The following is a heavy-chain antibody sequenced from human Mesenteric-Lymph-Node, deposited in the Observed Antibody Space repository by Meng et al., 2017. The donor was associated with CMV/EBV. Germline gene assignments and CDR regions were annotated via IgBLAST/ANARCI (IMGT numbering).Heavy chain of an antibody. CDR2: INHSGST. CDR3: ARAGGYCSSTSCQNWFDP. D-gene: IGHD2-2*01. CDR1: GGSFSGYY. V-gene: IGHV4-34*01. Sequence: GSLRLSCAVYGGSFSGYYWSWIRQPPGKGLEWIGEINHSGSTNYNPSLKSRVTISVDTSKNQFSLKLSSVTAADTAVYYCARAGGYCSSTSCQNWFDPWGQGTLVTVSS. J-gene: IGHJ5*02.